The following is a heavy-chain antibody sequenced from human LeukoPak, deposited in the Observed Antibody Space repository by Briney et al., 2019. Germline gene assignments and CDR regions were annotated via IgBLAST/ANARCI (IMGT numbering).Heavy chain of an antibody. Sequence: GGSLRLSCAASGFSFSGCGMGWVRQAPGKGLEWVSTLSRTGDYTYYADSVKGRFSISRDNSKNTLYLQMASLRVEDTAIYYCAKLPAPGGDYVYFVSWGQETLVTVSS. CDR3: AKLPAPGGDYVYFVS. J-gene: IGHJ4*02. CDR2: LSRTGDYT. D-gene: IGHD3-16*01. CDR1: GFSFSGCG. V-gene: IGHV3-23*01.